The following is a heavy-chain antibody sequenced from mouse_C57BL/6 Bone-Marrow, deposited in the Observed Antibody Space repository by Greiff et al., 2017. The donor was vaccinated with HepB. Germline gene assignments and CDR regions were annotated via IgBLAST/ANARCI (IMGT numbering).Heavy chain of an antibody. CDR2: IWSGGST. J-gene: IGHJ3*01. D-gene: IGHD2-1*01. CDR1: GFSLTSYG. Sequence: VKLQESGPGLVQPSQSLSITCTVSGFSLTSYGVHWVRQSPGKGLEWLGVIWSGGSTDYNAAFISRLSISKDTSKSQVFFKINRLQADDTAIYYCARDYGNYLFAYWGQGTLVTVSA. CDR3: ARDYGNYLFAY. V-gene: IGHV2-2*01.